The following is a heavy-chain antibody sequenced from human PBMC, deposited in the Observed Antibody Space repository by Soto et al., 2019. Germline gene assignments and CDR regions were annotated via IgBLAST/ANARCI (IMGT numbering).Heavy chain of an antibody. V-gene: IGHV3-7*05. CDR1: GFTFSNYW. CDR2: IKQDGSEN. CDR3: ARGKKMNC. Sequence: PGGSLRLSCAASGFTFSNYWINWVRQAPGKGLEWVANIKQDGSENHFVDSVKGRFTISRDNAKNSLFLQMNSLRAADTAVYYCARGKKMNCWGQGTLVTVSS. J-gene: IGHJ4*02.